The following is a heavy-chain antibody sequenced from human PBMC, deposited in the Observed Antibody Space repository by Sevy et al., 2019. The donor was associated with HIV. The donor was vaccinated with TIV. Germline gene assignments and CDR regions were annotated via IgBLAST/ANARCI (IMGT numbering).Heavy chain of an antibody. D-gene: IGHD5-18*01. CDR1: GYSFTSYL. CDR3: ARQVDTAMVTAPNYYSYMDV. CDR2: IYPGDSDT. J-gene: IGHJ6*03. Sequence: VESLKISCKGSGYSFTSYLIGLVRQMPGKGLELMGIIYPGDSDTRYSPSFQGQVTISADKSISTAYLQWSSLKASDTAMYYCARQVDTAMVTAPNYYSYMDVWGKGTPVTVSS. V-gene: IGHV5-51*01.